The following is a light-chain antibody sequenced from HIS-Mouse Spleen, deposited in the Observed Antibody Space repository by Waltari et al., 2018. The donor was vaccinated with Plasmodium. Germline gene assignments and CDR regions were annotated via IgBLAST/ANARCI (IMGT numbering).Light chain of an antibody. V-gene: IGLV3-10*01. Sequence: SYELTQPPSVYVSPGQTARITCSGDALPTKYAYWYQQKSGQAPVLVIYEDSKRPSGIPGRFSGSSSGTMATLTISGAQVEDEADYYCYSTDSSGNHRVFGGGTKLTVL. CDR2: EDS. CDR1: ALPTKY. CDR3: YSTDSSGNHRV. J-gene: IGLJ3*02.